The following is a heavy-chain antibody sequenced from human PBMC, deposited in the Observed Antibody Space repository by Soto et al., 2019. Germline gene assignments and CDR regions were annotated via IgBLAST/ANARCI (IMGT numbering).Heavy chain of an antibody. Sequence: PGGSLRLSCAASGFLFSDYWMDWVRQAPGKGLEWVSYIRSSSSYIYYTDSVKGRFTISRDNAKNSLYLQMNSLRAEDTAVYYCARWLTSYYYYMDVWGKGTTVTVSS. J-gene: IGHJ6*03. V-gene: IGHV3-21*01. CDR3: ARWLTSYYYYMDV. D-gene: IGHD3-10*01. CDR1: GFLFSDYW. CDR2: IRSSSSYI.